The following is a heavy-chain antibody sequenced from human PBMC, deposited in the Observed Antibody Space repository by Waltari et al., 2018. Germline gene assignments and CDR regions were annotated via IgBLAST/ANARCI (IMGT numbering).Heavy chain of an antibody. CDR1: GFSLTTGGMC. D-gene: IGHD2-8*01. Sequence: QVTLRESGPALVKPTQTLTLTCTFSGFSLTTGGMCVGWIRQPPGKALEWLARVDWDDEKVYSTSLGTRLSISKDTTKNQVVLTMSNMDPVDTATYYCARIIGASYGGGTFDYWGQGILVTVSS. CDR2: VDWDDEK. CDR3: ARIIGASYGGGTFDY. V-gene: IGHV2-70*17. J-gene: IGHJ4*02.